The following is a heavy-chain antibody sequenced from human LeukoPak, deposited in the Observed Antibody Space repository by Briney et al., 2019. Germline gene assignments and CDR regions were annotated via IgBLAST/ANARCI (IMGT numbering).Heavy chain of an antibody. CDR3: AKDIRFGELLGDYGMDV. CDR2: ISWNSGSI. D-gene: IGHD3-10*01. CDR1: GFTFDDYA. Sequence: HPGGSLRLSCAASGFTFDDYAMHWVRQAPGKGLEWVSGISWNSGSIGYADSVKGRFTISRDNAKNSLYLQMNSLRAEDTALYYCAKDIRFGELLGDYGMDVWGQGTTVTVSS. J-gene: IGHJ6*02. V-gene: IGHV3-9*01.